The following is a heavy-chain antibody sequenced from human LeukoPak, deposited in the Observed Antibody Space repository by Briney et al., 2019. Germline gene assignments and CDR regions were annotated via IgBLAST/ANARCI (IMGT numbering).Heavy chain of an antibody. J-gene: IGHJ4*02. D-gene: IGHD6-13*01. CDR2: ISNSGSTI. CDR1: GFTFSDYY. CDR3: ARDIGFGYESSRIWDY. Sequence: GGSLRLSCAASGFTFSDYYMSWIRQAPGKGLEWVSYISNSGSTIYYADSVKGRFTISRDNAKNSLYLQMNSLRAEDTAVYYCARDIGFGYESSRIWDYWGQGTPVTVSS. V-gene: IGHV3-11*04.